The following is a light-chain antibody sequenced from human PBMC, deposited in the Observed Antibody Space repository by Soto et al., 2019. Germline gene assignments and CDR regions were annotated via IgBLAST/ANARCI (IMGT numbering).Light chain of an antibody. CDR2: YDT. J-gene: IGLJ2*01. CDR1: NIGIKS. V-gene: IGLV3-21*04. Sequence: SYVLTQPPSVSVAPGKTARITCGGNNIGIKSVHWYQQKPGQAPVVVISYDTDRPSGIPERFSGSNSGNTVTLTISRVEAGDEADYFCQVWDSGSYPVIFGGGTKLTVL. CDR3: QVWDSGSYPVI.